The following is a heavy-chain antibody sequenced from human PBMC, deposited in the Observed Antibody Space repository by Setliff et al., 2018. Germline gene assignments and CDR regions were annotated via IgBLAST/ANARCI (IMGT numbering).Heavy chain of an antibody. CDR2: ISASGDTT. D-gene: IGHD5-18*01. CDR1: GYTSSSYA. J-gene: IGHJ4*02. V-gene: IGHV3-23*01. Sequence: GGSLRLSCAASGYTSSSYAMTWVRQAPGKGLEWVSIISASGDTTYYADSVKGRFTISRDNSKNSLYLQMNSLRAEDTALYHCAKVVPLYSYGSLDYWGQGTLVTVSS. CDR3: AKVVPLYSYGSLDY.